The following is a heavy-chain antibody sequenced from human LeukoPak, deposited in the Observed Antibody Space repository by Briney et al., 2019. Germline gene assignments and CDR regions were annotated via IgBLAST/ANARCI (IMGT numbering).Heavy chain of an antibody. D-gene: IGHD4-17*01. V-gene: IGHV3-30*18. CDR3: AKSPVIGTYGDRSTAVDY. CDR2: ISYDGTNK. Sequence: GGSLRLSCSASGFSFSYYGFHWVRQAPGKGLEWVALISYDGTNKYYADSVKGRFTISRDNSKNTLFLQMNSLRAEDTAVYYCAKSPVIGTYGDRSTAVDYWGQGTLVTVSS. CDR1: GFSFSYYG. J-gene: IGHJ4*02.